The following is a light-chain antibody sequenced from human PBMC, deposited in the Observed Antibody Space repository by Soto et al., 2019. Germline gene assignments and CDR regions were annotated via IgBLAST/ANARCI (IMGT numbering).Light chain of an antibody. CDR2: DAS. V-gene: IGKV3-11*01. J-gene: IGKJ4*01. Sequence: EKVLTQSPATLSLSPGERATLSCRASQSLSRFLAWYQQKPGQAPRLLIYDASNRATGVPARFSGSGSGTDFTLTISSLEPEDFAVYYCQQRTNWLTFGGGTKVDI. CDR1: QSLSRF. CDR3: QQRTNWLT.